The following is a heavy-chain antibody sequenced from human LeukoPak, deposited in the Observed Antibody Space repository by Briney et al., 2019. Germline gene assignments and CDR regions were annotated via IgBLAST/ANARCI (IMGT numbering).Heavy chain of an antibody. V-gene: IGHV4-34*01. D-gene: IGHD5-18*01. CDR3: ARATVRGYSYGRPTNASDI. CDR1: GGSFSGYY. CDR2: INHSGST. Sequence: PSETLSVTCAVYGGSFSGYYWSWIRQPPGKGLEWIGEINHSGSTNYNPSLKSRVTISVDTSKNQFSLKLSSVTAADTAVYYCARATVRGYSYGRPTNASDIWGQGTTVTVSS. J-gene: IGHJ3*02.